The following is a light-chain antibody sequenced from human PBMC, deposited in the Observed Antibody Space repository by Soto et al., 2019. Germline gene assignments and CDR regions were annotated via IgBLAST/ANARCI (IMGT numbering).Light chain of an antibody. CDR1: QSFTSAY. CDR3: QQYGSSPLT. Sequence: EIVLTQSPGTLSLSPGERATLSCRASQSFTSAYLGWYQQKPGQAPSLLIYGASSRATAIPDRFSGSGSGTDFTLTISRLEPEDFALYYCQQYGSSPLTFGGGTKVDIK. CDR2: GAS. J-gene: IGKJ4*01. V-gene: IGKV3-20*01.